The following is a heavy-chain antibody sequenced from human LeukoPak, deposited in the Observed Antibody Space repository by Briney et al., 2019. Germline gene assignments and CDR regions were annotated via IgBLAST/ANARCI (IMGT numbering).Heavy chain of an antibody. CDR2: ISYDGSNK. J-gene: IGHJ4*02. Sequence: GGSLRLSCAASGFTFSTYAMHWVRQAPGKGLEWVAVISYDGSNKYYADSVKGRFTISRDNSKNTLYLQMNSLTDEDTAVYYCARVRWDNSGWYYLDNWGQGTLVTVSS. V-gene: IGHV3-30*04. CDR3: ARVRWDNSGWYYLDN. CDR1: GFTFSTYA. D-gene: IGHD6-19*01.